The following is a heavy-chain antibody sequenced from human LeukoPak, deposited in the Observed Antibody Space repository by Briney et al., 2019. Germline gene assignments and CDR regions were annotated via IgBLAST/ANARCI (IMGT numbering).Heavy chain of an antibody. CDR1: GFTFSGSA. CDR2: IRSKANSYAT. V-gene: IGHV3-73*01. J-gene: IGHJ4*02. Sequence: GSPRLSCAASGFTFSGSAMHWVRQASGKGLEWVGRIRSKANSYATAYAASVKGRFTISRDDSKNTAYLQMNSLKTEDTAVYYCTRLTVAVAGSGDYWGQGTLVTVSS. CDR3: TRLTVAVAGSGDY. D-gene: IGHD6-19*01.